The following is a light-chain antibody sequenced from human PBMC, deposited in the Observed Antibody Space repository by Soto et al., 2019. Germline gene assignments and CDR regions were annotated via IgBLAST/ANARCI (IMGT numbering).Light chain of an antibody. Sequence: DIQMTQSPSTLSASVGDRVTITCRASQSISNWLAWYQQKPGKAPTLLIYRASNLEGGVPSRFSGSGSGTEFTLTISSLQPDDFATNYCQQYDSYSREFGQGTKVEIK. V-gene: IGKV1-5*03. CDR1: QSISNW. J-gene: IGKJ1*01. CDR3: QQYDSYSRE. CDR2: RAS.